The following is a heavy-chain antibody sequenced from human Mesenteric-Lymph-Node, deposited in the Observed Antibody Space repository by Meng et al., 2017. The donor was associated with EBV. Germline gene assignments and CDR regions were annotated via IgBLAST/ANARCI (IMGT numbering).Heavy chain of an antibody. CDR1: GGSISSGGYS. V-gene: IGHV4-30-2*01. J-gene: IGHJ5*02. CDR2: IYHGGST. CDR3: ARDWGVVGWFDP. Sequence: QLQLQESGSGLVNPSXXLSLTCAVSGGSISSGGYSWSWIRQPPGKGLELIGYIYHGGSTYYNPSLKSRVTMSVDRPNNQFSLKLSSVTAADTAVYYCARDWGVVGWFDPWGQGTLVTVSS. D-gene: IGHD2-15*01.